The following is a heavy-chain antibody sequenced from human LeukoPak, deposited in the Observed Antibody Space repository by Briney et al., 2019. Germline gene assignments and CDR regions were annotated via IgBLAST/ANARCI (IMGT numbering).Heavy chain of an antibody. CDR1: GFTFSSYE. Sequence: GGSLRLSCAASGFTFSSYEMNWVRQAPGKGLEWVSYISSSGSTIYYADSVKGRFTISRDNAKNSLYLQMNSLRAEDTAVYYCARVEFGVAFDIWGQGTMVTVSS. J-gene: IGHJ3*02. CDR2: ISSSGSTI. D-gene: IGHD3-10*01. V-gene: IGHV3-48*03. CDR3: ARVEFGVAFDI.